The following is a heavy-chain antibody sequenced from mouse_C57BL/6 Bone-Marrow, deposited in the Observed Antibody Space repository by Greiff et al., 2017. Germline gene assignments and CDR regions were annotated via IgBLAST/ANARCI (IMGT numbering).Heavy chain of an antibody. V-gene: IGHV1-64*01. D-gene: IGHD1-1*01. CDR2: LHPTSGST. CDR1: GYTFTSYW. Sequence: QVQLQQPGAELVKPGASVKLSCKASGYTFTSYWMHWVQQRPGQGLEWIGMLHPTSGSTNSNEKFKSKTRLTVEKSSSIADMRRSSLTSEDSAVYFGASSSYVGYFDVWGTGTTVTVSS. CDR3: ASSSYVGYFDV. J-gene: IGHJ1*03.